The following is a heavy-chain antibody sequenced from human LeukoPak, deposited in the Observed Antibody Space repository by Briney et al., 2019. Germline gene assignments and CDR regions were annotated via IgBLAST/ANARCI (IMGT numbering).Heavy chain of an antibody. CDR1: GGSFSGYY. V-gene: IGHV4-34*01. D-gene: IGHD3/OR15-3a*01. Sequence: SETLSLTCAVYGGSFSGYYWSWIRQPPGKGLEWNGEINHSGSTNYNPSLKSRVTISVDTSKNQFSLKLSSVTAADTAVYYCASRRTGYTPFDYWGQGTLVTVSS. CDR2: INHSGST. J-gene: IGHJ4*02. CDR3: ASRRTGYTPFDY.